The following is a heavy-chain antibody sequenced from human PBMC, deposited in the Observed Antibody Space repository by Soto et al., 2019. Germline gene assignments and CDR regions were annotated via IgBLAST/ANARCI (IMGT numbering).Heavy chain of an antibody. CDR1: GGSISSGGYY. V-gene: IGHV4-31*03. CDR3: ARIYQTYLSGYYNGPSFDP. J-gene: IGHJ5*02. Sequence: LTCTVSGGSISSGGYYGSWNSKHPGKGLEWIGYIYYSGSTYYTPSLKSRLTLSVDTSKHPFSLKLSSVTAADTAVYYCARIYQTYLSGYYNGPSFDPWGQGTLVTVSS. CDR2: IYYSGST. D-gene: IGHD3-9*01.